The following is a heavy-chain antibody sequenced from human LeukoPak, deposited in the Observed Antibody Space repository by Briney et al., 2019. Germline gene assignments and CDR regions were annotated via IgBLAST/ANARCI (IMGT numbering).Heavy chain of an antibody. D-gene: IGHD3-10*01. J-gene: IGHJ4*02. Sequence: SETLSLTCAVYGGSFSGYYWSWIRQPPGKGLEWIGEINHSGSTNYNPSLKSRVTISVDTSKNQISLKLSSVTAADTAVYYCARGPYGSXSYYDWGQGTLVTVSS. CDR3: ARGPYGSXSYYD. CDR1: GGSFSGYY. CDR2: INHSGST. V-gene: IGHV4-34*01.